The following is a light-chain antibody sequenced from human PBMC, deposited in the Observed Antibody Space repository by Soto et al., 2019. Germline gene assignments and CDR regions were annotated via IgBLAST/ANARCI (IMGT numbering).Light chain of an antibody. Sequence: EIVLTQSPGTLSLSPGERATLSCRASQSVSSTYLAWYQQKPGQAPRLLIDGASGRATGIPDRFSGSGSGTDFTLTINGLEPDDFAIYYCQYYGRSPFTFGPGTKVDIK. CDR3: QYYGRSPFT. V-gene: IGKV3-20*01. CDR1: QSVSSTY. J-gene: IGKJ3*01. CDR2: GAS.